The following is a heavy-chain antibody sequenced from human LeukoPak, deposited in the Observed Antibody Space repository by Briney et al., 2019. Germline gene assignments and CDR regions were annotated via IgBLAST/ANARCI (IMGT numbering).Heavy chain of an antibody. CDR3: ARDQLGVSDYHY. V-gene: IGHV1-18*01. Sequence: ASVKVSCKASGGTFSSYAISWVRQAPGQGLEWMGGISAYNGNTNYAQKLQGRVTMTTDTSTSTAYMELRSLRSDDTAVYYCARDQLGVSDYHYWGQGTLVTVSS. D-gene: IGHD4-17*01. CDR2: ISAYNGNT. CDR1: GGTFSSYA. J-gene: IGHJ4*02.